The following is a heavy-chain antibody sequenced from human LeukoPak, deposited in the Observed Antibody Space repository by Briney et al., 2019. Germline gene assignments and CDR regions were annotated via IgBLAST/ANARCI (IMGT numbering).Heavy chain of an antibody. CDR1: GFTFSSYS. V-gene: IGHV3-48*04. CDR2: ISSSSSTI. CDR3: ARGQYSSSLADWFDP. J-gene: IGHJ5*02. D-gene: IGHD6-6*01. Sequence: GGSLRLSCAASGFTFSSYSMNWVRQAPGKGLEWVSYISSSSSTIYYADSVKGRFNISRDNAKNSLYLQMNSLRAEDTAVYYCARGQYSSSLADWFDPWGQGTLVTVSS.